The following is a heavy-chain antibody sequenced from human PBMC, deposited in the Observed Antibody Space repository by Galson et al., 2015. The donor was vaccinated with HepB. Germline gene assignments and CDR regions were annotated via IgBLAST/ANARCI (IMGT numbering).Heavy chain of an antibody. Sequence: SLRLSCAASGFTFSSHAMHWVRQAPGKGLEWVAVISYDGSNKYYADSVKGRFTISRDNSKNTLYLQMNSLRAEDTAVYYCARDGPSGAYVVSAFDIWGQGTMVTASS. CDR3: ARDGPSGAYVVSAFDI. V-gene: IGHV3-30-3*01. J-gene: IGHJ3*02. CDR1: GFTFSSHA. CDR2: ISYDGSNK. D-gene: IGHD4-17*01.